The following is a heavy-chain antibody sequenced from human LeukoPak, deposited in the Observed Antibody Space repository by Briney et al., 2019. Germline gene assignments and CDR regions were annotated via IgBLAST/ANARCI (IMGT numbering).Heavy chain of an antibody. V-gene: IGHV3-23*01. CDR3: AKPTYYYDSSGYYPFDY. CDR1: GFTFSSYA. D-gene: IGHD3-22*01. CDR2: ISGSGGST. Sequence: GGSLRLSCAASGFTFSSYAMSWVREAPGEGLEWVSAISGSGGSTYYADSVKGRFTISRDNSKNTLYLQMNSLRAEDTAVYYCAKPTYYYDSSGYYPFDYWGQGTLVTVSS. J-gene: IGHJ4*02.